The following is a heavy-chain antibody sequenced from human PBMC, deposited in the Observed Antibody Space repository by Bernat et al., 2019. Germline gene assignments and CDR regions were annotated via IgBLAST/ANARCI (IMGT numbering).Heavy chain of an antibody. CDR1: GGSFSGYY. V-gene: IGHV4-34*01. Sequence: QVQLQQWGAGLLKPSETLSLTCAVYGGSFSGYYWSWIRQPPGKGLEWIGEINHSGSTNYNPSLKSRVTISVDTSKNQFALTLSSVTAADTAVYYCARGLGCSSTSCHPRSSNYDELSQLVDVWGKGTTVTVSS. D-gene: IGHD2-2*01. CDR2: INHSGST. CDR3: ARGLGCSSTSCHPRSSNYDELSQLVDV. J-gene: IGHJ6*04.